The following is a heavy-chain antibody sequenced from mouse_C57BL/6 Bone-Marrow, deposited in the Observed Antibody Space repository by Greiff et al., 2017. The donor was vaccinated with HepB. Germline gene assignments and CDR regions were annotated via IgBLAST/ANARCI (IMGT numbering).Heavy chain of an antibody. CDR1: GYSITSGYD. V-gene: IGHV3-1*01. CDR2: ISYSGST. Sequence: EVQGVESGPGMVKPSQSLSLTCTVTGYSITSGYDWHWIRHFPGNKLEWMGYISYSGSTNYNPSLKSRISITHDTSKNHFFLKLNSVTTEDTATYYCANSPYYYGSSYRYFDVWGTGTTVTVSS. D-gene: IGHD1-1*01. J-gene: IGHJ1*03. CDR3: ANSPYYYGSSYRYFDV.